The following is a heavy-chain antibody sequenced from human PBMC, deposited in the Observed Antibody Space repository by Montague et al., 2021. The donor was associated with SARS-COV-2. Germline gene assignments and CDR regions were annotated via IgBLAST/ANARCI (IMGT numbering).Heavy chain of an antibody. J-gene: IGHJ4*02. D-gene: IGHD3-16*01. CDR3: AREGTVPGPWGFYFDD. CDR1: GDSVSSNSAA. V-gene: IGHV6-1*01. CDR2: TYYRSKWYT. Sequence: CAISGDSVSSNSAAWNWIRQSPSGGLEWLGRTYYRSKWYTDYAPSVKTRITITPDTSNNQFSLHLNSVTPGDTAVYYCAREGTVPGPWGFYFDDWGQGTLVTVSS.